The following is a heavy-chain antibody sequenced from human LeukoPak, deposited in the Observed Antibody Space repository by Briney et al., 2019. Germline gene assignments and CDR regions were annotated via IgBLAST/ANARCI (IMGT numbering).Heavy chain of an antibody. J-gene: IGHJ4*02. CDR3: ARGWFGELLYTRYYFDY. Sequence: ASVKVSCKASGYTFTSYDINWVRQATGQGLEWMGWMNPNSGNTGYAQKFQGRVTMTRNTSISTAYMELSSLRSEDTAVYYCARGWFGELLYTRYYFDYWGQGTLVTVSS. CDR2: MNPNSGNT. CDR1: GYTFTSYD. V-gene: IGHV1-8*01. D-gene: IGHD3-10*01.